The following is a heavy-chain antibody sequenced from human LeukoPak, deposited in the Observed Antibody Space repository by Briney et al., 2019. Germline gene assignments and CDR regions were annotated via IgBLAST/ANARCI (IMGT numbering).Heavy chain of an antibody. D-gene: IGHD3-9*01. CDR3: ARDAPGIRYFDWLEAPDY. J-gene: IGHJ4*02. CDR1: GYTFTSYG. V-gene: IGHV1-18*04. CDR2: ISAYNGNT. Sequence: GASVKVSCKASGYTFTSYGISWVRQAPGQGLEWMGWISAYNGNTNYAQKLQGRVTMTTDTSTSTAYMELRSLRSDDTAVYYCARDAPGIRYFDWLEAPDYWAREPWSPSPQ.